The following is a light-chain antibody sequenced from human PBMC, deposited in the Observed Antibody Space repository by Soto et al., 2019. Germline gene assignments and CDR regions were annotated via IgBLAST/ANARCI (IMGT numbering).Light chain of an antibody. J-gene: IGKJ1*01. CDR3: QQYKSYPLT. Sequence: DIQMTQSPSTLSASVGDRVTITCRASQSISSWLAWYQQKPGKAPKLLIYKASSLESGVPSRFSGSESGTEFTLTISSLEPDDFTTYYCQQYKSYPLTFGQGTKVEIK. V-gene: IGKV1-5*03. CDR2: KAS. CDR1: QSISSW.